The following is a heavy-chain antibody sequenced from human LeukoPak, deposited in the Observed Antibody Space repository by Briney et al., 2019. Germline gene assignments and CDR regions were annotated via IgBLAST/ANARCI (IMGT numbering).Heavy chain of an antibody. CDR2: ISFDGSNK. CDR3: ARSRSDALDI. Sequence: PGGSLRRSCAASGFICSNFVMHWVRQAPGKGLEWVAVISFDGSNKYYADSVKGRFTISRDNSENTLYLQMNGLRDEDTAVYSCARSRSDALDIWGQGTTVTVSS. V-gene: IGHV3-30-3*01. D-gene: IGHD1-14*01. J-gene: IGHJ3*02. CDR1: GFICSNFV.